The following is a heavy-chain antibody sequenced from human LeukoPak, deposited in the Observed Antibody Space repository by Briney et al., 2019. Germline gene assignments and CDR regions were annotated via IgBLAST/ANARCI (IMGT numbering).Heavy chain of an antibody. CDR3: ARDLGAFDI. D-gene: IGHD3-16*01. V-gene: IGHV3-30*04. Sequence: PGGSLRLSCAASGFTFSSYAMHWVRQAPGKGLGWVAVISYDGSNKYYADSVKGRFTISRDNSKNTLYLQMNSLRAEDTAVYYCARDLGAFDIWGQGTMVTVSS. CDR2: ISYDGSNK. CDR1: GFTFSSYA. J-gene: IGHJ3*02.